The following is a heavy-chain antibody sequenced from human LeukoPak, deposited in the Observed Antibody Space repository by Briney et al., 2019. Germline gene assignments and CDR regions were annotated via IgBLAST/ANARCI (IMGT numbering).Heavy chain of an antibody. Sequence: GASVTVSCKASGYTFTGYYMHWVRQAPGQGLEWMGWINPNSGGTNYAQKLQGRVTMTTDTSTSTAYMELRSLRSDDTAVYYCARSPLTAAGNYYYYMDVWGKGTTVTISS. D-gene: IGHD6-13*01. CDR2: INPNSGGT. V-gene: IGHV1-2*02. CDR3: ARSPLTAAGNYYYYMDV. J-gene: IGHJ6*03. CDR1: GYTFTGYY.